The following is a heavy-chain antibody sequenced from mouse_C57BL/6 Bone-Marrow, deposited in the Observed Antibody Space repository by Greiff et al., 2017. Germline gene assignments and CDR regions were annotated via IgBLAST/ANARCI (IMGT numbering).Heavy chain of an antibody. J-gene: IGHJ2*01. V-gene: IGHV1-15*01. CDR2: IDPETGGT. Sequence: QVQLQQSGAELVRPGASVTLSCKASGYTFTDYEMHWVKQTPVHGLEWIGAIDPETGGTAYNQKFKGKAILTADKSSSTAYMELRSLTSEDSAVYYCTRSGLLRDYWGQGTTLTVSS. CDR3: TRSGLLRDY. CDR1: GYTFTDYE. D-gene: IGHD2-3*01.